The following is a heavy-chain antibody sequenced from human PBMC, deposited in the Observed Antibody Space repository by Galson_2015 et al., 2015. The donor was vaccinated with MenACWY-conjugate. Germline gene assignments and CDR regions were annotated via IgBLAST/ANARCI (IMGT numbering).Heavy chain of an antibody. CDR3: ARDYGSGTYYMGWFDP. CDR1: RLNFRTYN. Sequence: SLRLSCAASRLNFRTYNMNWVRQAPGKGLEWVSYISSTSTTIYYADSVKGRFTISRDNAKNSLYLQMNSLRDEDTAVYYCARDYGSGTYYMGWFDPWGQGTLVTVSS. V-gene: IGHV3-48*02. J-gene: IGHJ5*02. D-gene: IGHD3-10*01. CDR2: ISSTSTTI.